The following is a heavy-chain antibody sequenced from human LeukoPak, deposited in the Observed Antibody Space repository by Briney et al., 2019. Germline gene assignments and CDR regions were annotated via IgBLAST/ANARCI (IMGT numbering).Heavy chain of an antibody. J-gene: IGHJ6*02. D-gene: IGHD3-16*01. CDR3: ARNQQLGGHSYYYYGMDV. V-gene: IGHV3-23*01. Sequence: GGSLRLSCVGSGFTSIAYALTWARQAPGKGLEWVSGISGGGVTTYYADSVKGRFTISRDNSKNTLYLQMNSLRADDTVIYYCARNQQLGGHSYYYYGMDVWGQGTTVTVSS. CDR2: ISGGGVTT. CDR1: GFTSIAYA.